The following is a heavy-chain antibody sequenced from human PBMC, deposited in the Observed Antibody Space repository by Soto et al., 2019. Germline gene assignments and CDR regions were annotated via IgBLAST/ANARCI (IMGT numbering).Heavy chain of an antibody. CDR3: AGVSGLSDY. Sequence: EVQLVESGGGLVQPGRSLRLSCAASGFTFDDYAMHWVRQAPGKGLEWVSGISWNSGSIGYADSVKGRFTISRDNAKNYLYLQMNRLRTEDTALYYCAGVSGLSDYWGQGTLVTVSS. D-gene: IGHD3-16*01. CDR1: GFTFDDYA. CDR2: ISWNSGSI. V-gene: IGHV3-9*01. J-gene: IGHJ4*02.